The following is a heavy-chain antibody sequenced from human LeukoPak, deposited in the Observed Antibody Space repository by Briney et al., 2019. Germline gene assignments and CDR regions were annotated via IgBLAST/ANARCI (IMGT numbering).Heavy chain of an antibody. V-gene: IGHV3-74*03. Sequence: GGSLRLSCAASGFTFSSYWMHWVRQVPREGLVWVSRINSDGSSTTYADSVKGRFTISRDNAKNTLNLQMNSLRVEDTAVYYCARERRVTRYDFDYWGQGTLVTVSS. J-gene: IGHJ4*02. D-gene: IGHD5-12*01. CDR1: GFTFSSYW. CDR2: INSDGSST. CDR3: ARERRVTRYDFDY.